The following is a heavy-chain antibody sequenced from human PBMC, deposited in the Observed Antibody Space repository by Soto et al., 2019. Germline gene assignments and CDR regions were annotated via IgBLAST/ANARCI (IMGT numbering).Heavy chain of an antibody. J-gene: IGHJ4*02. D-gene: IGHD3-22*01. CDR1: GGSISSGGYY. CDR3: ARVQTSYYYDSSGYPFDY. V-gene: IGHV4-31*03. CDR2: IYYSGST. Sequence: PSETLSLTCTVSGGSISSGGYYWSWIRQHPGKGLEWIGYIYYSGSTYYNPSLKSRVTISVDTSKNQFSLKLSSVTAADTAVYYCARVQTSYYYDSSGYPFDYWGQGTLVTVSS.